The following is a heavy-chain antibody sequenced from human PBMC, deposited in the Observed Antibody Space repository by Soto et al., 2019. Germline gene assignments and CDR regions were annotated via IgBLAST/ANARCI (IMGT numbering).Heavy chain of an antibody. CDR1: GFTFSRYA. V-gene: IGHV3-23*01. CDR3: AKVGFIVVVVAAHNWFDP. J-gene: IGHJ5*02. D-gene: IGHD2-15*01. Sequence: EVQLLESGGGLVQPGGSLRLSCAASGFTFSRYAMSWVRQAPGKGLEWVSAISGSGGSTYYADSVKGRFTISRDNSKNTLYLQMNSLRAEDTAVYYCAKVGFIVVVVAAHNWFDPWGQGTLVTVSS. CDR2: ISGSGGST.